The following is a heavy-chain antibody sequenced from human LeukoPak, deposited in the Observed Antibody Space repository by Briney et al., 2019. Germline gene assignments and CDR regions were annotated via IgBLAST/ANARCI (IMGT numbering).Heavy chain of an antibody. Sequence: PSETLSLTCTVSGGSISSYYWSWIRQPPGKGLEWIGYIYNTGEITDYSPSLKSRVTISVDISKNQFSLGLNSVTTADTAVYYCARMGAIAGASANVDFWGQGTLVTVSS. D-gene: IGHD4/OR15-4a*01. CDR2: IYNTGEIT. J-gene: IGHJ4*02. CDR1: GGSISSYY. V-gene: IGHV4-59*01. CDR3: ARMGAIAGASANVDF.